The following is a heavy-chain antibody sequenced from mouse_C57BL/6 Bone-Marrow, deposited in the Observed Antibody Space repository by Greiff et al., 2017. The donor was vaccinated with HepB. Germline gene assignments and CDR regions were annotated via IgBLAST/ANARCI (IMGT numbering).Heavy chain of an antibody. D-gene: IGHD2-3*01. CDR3: ARGGWGDY. V-gene: IGHV1-76*01. Sequence: QVQLQQPGAELVRPGASVKLSCKASGYTFTDYYINWVKQRPGQGLEWIARIYPGSGNTYYNEKFKGKATLTAEKSSSTAYMQLSSLTSEDSAVYFCARGGWGDYWGQGTTLTVSS. CDR1: GYTFTDYY. CDR2: IYPGSGNT. J-gene: IGHJ2*01.